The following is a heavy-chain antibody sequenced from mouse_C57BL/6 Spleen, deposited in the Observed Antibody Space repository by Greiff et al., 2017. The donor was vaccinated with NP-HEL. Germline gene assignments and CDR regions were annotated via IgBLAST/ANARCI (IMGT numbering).Heavy chain of an antibody. CDR2: IYPGSGST. D-gene: IGHD2-5*01. Sequence: QVHVKQSGAELVKPGASVKMSCKASGYTFTSYWLTWVKQRPGQGLEWIGDIYPGSGSTNYNEKFKSKATLTVDTSSSTAYMQLSSLTSEDSAVYYCARMGLYSNYEAYWGQGTLVTVSA. CDR3: ARMGLYSNYEAY. J-gene: IGHJ3*01. CDR1: GYTFTSYW. V-gene: IGHV1-55*01.